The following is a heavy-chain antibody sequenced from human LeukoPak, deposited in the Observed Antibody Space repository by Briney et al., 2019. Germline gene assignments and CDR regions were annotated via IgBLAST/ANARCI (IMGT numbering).Heavy chain of an antibody. J-gene: IGHJ4*02. CDR1: GFSFSDYT. CDR3: ARGYGRADY. CDR2: ISSSSSYI. Sequence: GGSLRLSCAGSGFSFSDYTMNWVRQAPGKGLEWVSSISSSSSYIYYADSVKGRFTISRDNAKNSLYLQMNSLRAEGTAVYYCARGYGRADYWGQGTLVSVSS. D-gene: IGHD5-18*01. V-gene: IGHV3-21*01.